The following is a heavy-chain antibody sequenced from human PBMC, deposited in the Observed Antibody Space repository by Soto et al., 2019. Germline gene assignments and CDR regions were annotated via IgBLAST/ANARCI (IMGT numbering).Heavy chain of an antibody. CDR1: GGSISSSSW. D-gene: IGHD6-6*01. J-gene: IGHJ6*02. Sequence: PSETLSLTCAVYGGSISSSSWWSWVRQPPGKGLEWIGEIYHSGSTYYNPSLKSRVTISVDTSKNQFSLKLSSVTAADTAVYYCARGDFLAALHGMDVWGQGTTVTVSS. CDR3: ARGDFLAALHGMDV. V-gene: IGHV4-4*02. CDR2: IYHSGST.